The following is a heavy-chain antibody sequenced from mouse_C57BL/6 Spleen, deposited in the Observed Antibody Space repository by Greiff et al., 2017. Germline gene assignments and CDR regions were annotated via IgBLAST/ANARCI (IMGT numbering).Heavy chain of an antibody. D-gene: IGHD2-3*01. J-gene: IGHJ2*01. CDR1: GYSFTGYY. Sequence: VQLKESGPELVKPGASVKISCKASGYSFTGYYMNWVKQSPEKSLEWIGEINPSTGGTTYNQKFKAKATLTVDKSSSTAYMQLKSLTSEDSAVYYCARGGWGYFDYWGQGTTLTVSS. CDR2: INPSTGGT. V-gene: IGHV1-42*01. CDR3: ARGGWGYFDY.